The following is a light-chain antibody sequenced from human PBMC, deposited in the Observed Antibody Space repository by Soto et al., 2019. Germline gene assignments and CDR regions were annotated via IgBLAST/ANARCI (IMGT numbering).Light chain of an antibody. CDR1: SRDVGGYNY. V-gene: IGLV2-14*01. CDR3: SSYTRSSTVI. Sequence: QSALTQPASVSGSPGQSITISCAGTSRDVGGYNYVSWYQQHPGKAPKLIIYEVSNRPSGVSNRFSGSKSGNTASLTISGLQAEDEADYYCSSYTRSSTVIFGGGTQLTVL. J-gene: IGLJ2*01. CDR2: EVS.